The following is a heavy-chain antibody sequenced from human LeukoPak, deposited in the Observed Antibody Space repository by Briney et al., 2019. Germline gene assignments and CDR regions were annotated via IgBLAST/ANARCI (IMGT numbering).Heavy chain of an antibody. J-gene: IGHJ4*02. D-gene: IGHD6-19*01. CDR3: ARDPMAVAGSDFDY. CDR2: ISAYNGNT. V-gene: IGHV1-18*01. CDR1: GYTFTSYG. Sequence: ASVKVSCKASGYTFTSYGISWVLQAPGQGLEWMGWISAYNGNTNYAQKLQGRVTMATDTSTSTAYMELRSLRSDDTAVYYCARDPMAVAGSDFDYWGQGTLVTVSS.